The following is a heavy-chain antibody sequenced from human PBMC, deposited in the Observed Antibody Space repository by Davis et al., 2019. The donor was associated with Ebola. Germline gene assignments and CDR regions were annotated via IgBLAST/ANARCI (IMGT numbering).Heavy chain of an antibody. CDR2: ISAYNGNT. V-gene: IGHV1-18*01. Sequence: ASVKVSCKASGYTFTSYGISWVRQAPGQGLEWMGWISAYNGNTNYAQKLQGRVTMTTDTSTSTVYMELSSLRSEDTAVYYCARDYYDSSGYYFSYWGQGTLVTVSS. CDR1: GYTFTSYG. J-gene: IGHJ4*02. CDR3: ARDYYDSSGYYFSY. D-gene: IGHD3-22*01.